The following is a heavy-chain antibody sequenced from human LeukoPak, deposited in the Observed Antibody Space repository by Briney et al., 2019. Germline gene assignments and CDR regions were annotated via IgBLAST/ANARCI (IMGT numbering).Heavy chain of an antibody. CDR3: ASIAVAGFTDAFDI. CDR2: IYYSGST. D-gene: IGHD6-19*01. V-gene: IGHV4-39*01. Sequence: SETLSLTCTVSGGSISSSSYYWGWIRQPPGKGLEWIGSIYYSGSTYYNPSLKSRVTISVDTSKNQSSLKLSSVTAADTAVYYCASIAVAGFTDAFDIWGQGTMVTVSS. CDR1: GGSISSSSYY. J-gene: IGHJ3*02.